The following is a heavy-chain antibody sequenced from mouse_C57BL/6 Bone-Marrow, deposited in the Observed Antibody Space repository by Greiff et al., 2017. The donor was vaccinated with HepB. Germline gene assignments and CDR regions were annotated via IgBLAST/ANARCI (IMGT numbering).Heavy chain of an antibody. CDR2: IDPANGNT. D-gene: IGHD2-5*01. V-gene: IGHV14-3*01. Sequence: EVKLVESVAELVRPGASVKLSCTASGFNIKNTYMHWVKQRPEQGLEWIGRIDPANGNTKYAPKFQGKATITADTSSNTAYLQLSSLTSEDTAIYYCARPYYSNGYYAMDYWGQGTSVTVSS. CDR3: ARPYYSNGYYAMDY. CDR1: GFNIKNTY. J-gene: IGHJ4*01.